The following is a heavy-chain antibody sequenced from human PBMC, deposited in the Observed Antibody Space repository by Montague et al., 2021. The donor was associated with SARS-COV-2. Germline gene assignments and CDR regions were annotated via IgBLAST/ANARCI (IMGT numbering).Heavy chain of an antibody. Sequence: SETLSLTCTVSGGSISNYYWSWIRQPPGKGLEWIGYIYYSGSTNYNPSLKSRVTISVDTSKNQFTLKLTSVTAADTAMYYCAKEREVVRAARTLVAFDLWGQGTMVTVSS. D-gene: IGHD2-2*01. V-gene: IGHV4-59*12. CDR2: IYYSGST. CDR3: AKEREVVRAARTLVAFDL. J-gene: IGHJ3*01. CDR1: GGSISNYY.